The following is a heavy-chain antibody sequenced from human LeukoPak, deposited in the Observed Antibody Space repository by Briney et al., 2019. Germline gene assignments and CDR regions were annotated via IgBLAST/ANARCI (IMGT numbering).Heavy chain of an antibody. J-gene: IGHJ4*02. CDR1: ESTFSNYA. D-gene: IGHD6-19*01. V-gene: IGHV3-23*01. Sequence: GGSLRLSCAASESTFSNYAMSWVRQAPGKGLEWVSAISGGAGNTYYADSVKGRFTISRDNSKNTLYLQMNSLRAEDTAVYYCATKGAGTARYFDYWGQGTLVTVSS. CDR2: ISGGAGNT. CDR3: ATKGAGTARYFDY.